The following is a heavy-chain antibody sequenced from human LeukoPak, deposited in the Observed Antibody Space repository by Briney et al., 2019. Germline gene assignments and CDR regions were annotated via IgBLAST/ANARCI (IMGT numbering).Heavy chain of an antibody. CDR2: IYYSGST. D-gene: IGHD2-15*01. CDR1: GGSISSGGYY. CDR3: ARDLRMLRGY. Sequence: SQTLSLTCTVSGGSISSGGYYWSWIRQHPGKGLEWIGYIYYSGSTYYNPSLKSRVTISVDTSKNQFSLKLSSVTAADTAVYYCARDLRMLRGYWGQGTLVTVSS. J-gene: IGHJ4*02. V-gene: IGHV4-31*03.